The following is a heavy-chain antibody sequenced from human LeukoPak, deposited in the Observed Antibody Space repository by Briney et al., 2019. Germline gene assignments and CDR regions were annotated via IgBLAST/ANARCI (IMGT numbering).Heavy chain of an antibody. CDR2: ISGSGGST. D-gene: IGHD1-26*01. CDR3: AKGRGYSGSYYADY. J-gene: IGHJ4*02. Sequence: GGSLRLSCAASGFTFSSYAMSWVRQAPGKGLEWVSAISGSGGSTYYADSVKGRSTISRDNSKNTLYLQMNSLRAEDTAVYYCAKGRGYSGSYYADYWGQGTLVTVSS. CDR1: GFTFSSYA. V-gene: IGHV3-23*01.